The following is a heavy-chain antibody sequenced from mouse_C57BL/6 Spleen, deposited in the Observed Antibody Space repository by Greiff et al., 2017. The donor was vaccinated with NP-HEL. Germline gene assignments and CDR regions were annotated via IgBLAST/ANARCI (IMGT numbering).Heavy chain of an antibody. D-gene: IGHD1-1*01. CDR1: GYTFTSYW. Sequence: QVQLQQPGAELVKPGASVKLSCKASGYTFTSYWMHWVNQRPGQGLEWIGMIHPNSGSTNYNEQLKSKATLTVDKSSSTAYMQLSSLTSEDSAVYYCARLTTVVYWGQGTTLTVSS. J-gene: IGHJ2*01. CDR2: IHPNSGST. CDR3: ARLTTVVY. V-gene: IGHV1-64*01.